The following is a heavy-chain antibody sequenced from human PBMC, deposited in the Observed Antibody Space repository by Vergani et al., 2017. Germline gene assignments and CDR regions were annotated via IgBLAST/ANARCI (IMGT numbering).Heavy chain of an antibody. CDR1: GYTFTGYY. J-gene: IGHJ4*02. D-gene: IGHD3-16*02. CDR2: INPNSGGT. Sequence: QVQLVQSGAEVKKPGASVKVSCKASGYTFTGYYMHWVRQAPGQGLEWMGWINPNSGGTNYAQKFQGRVTMTRDTSISTAYMELSRLRSDDTAVYYCARAGGDYVWGSYRTFDYWGQGTLVTVSS. CDR3: ARAGGDYVWGSYRTFDY. V-gene: IGHV1-2*02.